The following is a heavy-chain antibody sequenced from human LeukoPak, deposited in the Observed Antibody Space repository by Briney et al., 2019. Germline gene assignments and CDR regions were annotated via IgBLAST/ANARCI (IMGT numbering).Heavy chain of an antibody. CDR1: GGSISSYY. CDR2: INHSGST. J-gene: IGHJ6*02. D-gene: IGHD3-3*01. CDR3: ARGLVTRVVISMDV. V-gene: IGHV4-34*01. Sequence: SETLSLTCTVSGGSISSYYWSWIRQPPGKGLEWIGEINHSGSTNYNPSLKSRVTISVDTSKNQFSLKLSSVTAADTAVYYCARGLVTRVVISMDVWGQGTTVTVSS.